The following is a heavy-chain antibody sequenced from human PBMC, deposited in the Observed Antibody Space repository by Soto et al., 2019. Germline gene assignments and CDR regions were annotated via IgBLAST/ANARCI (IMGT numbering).Heavy chain of an antibody. J-gene: IGHJ6*02. D-gene: IGHD3-10*01. Sequence: QVQLQESGPGLVKPSQTLSLTCTVSGGSISSGGYYWSWIRQHPGKGLEWIGYIYYIGSTYYNPSLKSRVTLSADTSKNQFSLKLSSVTAADTAVYYCARDLRFRGFYGMDVWGQGTTVTVSS. V-gene: IGHV4-31*03. CDR3: ARDLRFRGFYGMDV. CDR2: IYYIGST. CDR1: GGSISSGGYY.